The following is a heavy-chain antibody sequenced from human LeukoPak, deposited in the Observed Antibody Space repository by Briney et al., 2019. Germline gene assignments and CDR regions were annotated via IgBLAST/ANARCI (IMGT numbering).Heavy chain of an antibody. CDR2: INSDGCST. CDR1: GFTFSSYW. D-gene: IGHD3-3*02. CDR3: ARVPVSRAIDY. J-gene: IGHJ4*02. Sequence: GGSLRLSCAASGFTFSSYWMHWVRQAPGKGLVWVSRINSDGCSTSYADSVKGRFTISRDNAKNTLCLQMNSLRAEDTAVYYCARVPVSRAIDYWGQGTLVTVSS. V-gene: IGHV3-74*01.